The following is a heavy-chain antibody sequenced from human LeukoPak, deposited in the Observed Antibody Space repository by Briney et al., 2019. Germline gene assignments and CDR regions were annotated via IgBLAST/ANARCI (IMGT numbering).Heavy chain of an antibody. CDR2: MDPTESQK. V-gene: IGHV3-7*01. Sequence: GGALRLSCADPQDTFYGSWIYSGRPAPQKGLELVANMDPTESQKRYVYSVRGRFTISKDNPGASLYLDMHSLRAEDTAIYYCAIWTSGNYWGQGTLVTVSS. D-gene: IGHD1-1*01. CDR1: QDTFYGSW. J-gene: IGHJ4*02. CDR3: AIWTSGNY.